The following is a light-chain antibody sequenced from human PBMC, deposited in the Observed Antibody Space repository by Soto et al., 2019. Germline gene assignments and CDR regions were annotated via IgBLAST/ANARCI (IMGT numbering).Light chain of an antibody. CDR3: AALDDSRSGVV. CDR2: RNN. V-gene: IGLV1-47*01. CDR1: SSNIGSNF. Sequence: QSVLTQPPSASGTPGPRVTISCSGTSSNIGSNFIYWYQQLPGTAPKLIIYRNNERHSGVPDRFSGSKSGTSASLAISGRRSEDEADYHCAALDDSRSGVVFGGGTPLTVL. J-gene: IGLJ2*01.